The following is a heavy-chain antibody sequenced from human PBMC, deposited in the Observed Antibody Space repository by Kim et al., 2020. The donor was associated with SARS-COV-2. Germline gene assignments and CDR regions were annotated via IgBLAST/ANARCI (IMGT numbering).Heavy chain of an antibody. CDR3: AKGGSSWTHYYHGKDV. J-gene: IGHJ6*02. Sequence: GGSLRLSCAASGFTFDDYAMHWVRQAPGKGLEWVSGISWDSGSICYADSVKGRFTISRDNAKNSLYLQMNSLRAEDTALYYCAKGGSSWTHYYHGKDVWGQGTTVTVSS. D-gene: IGHD6-13*01. CDR1: GFTFDDYA. V-gene: IGHV3-9*01. CDR2: ISWDSGSI.